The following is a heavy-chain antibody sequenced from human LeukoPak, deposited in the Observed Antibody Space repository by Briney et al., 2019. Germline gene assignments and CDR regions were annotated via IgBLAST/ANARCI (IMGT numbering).Heavy chain of an antibody. V-gene: IGHV3-48*03. Sequence: GGSLRLSCAASGFTFSNYEMNWVRQAPGKGLEGISHISNFGDIIHYADSVEGRFTISRDNAKNSLYLQLDSLRAGDTAVYYCAELGITMIGCVWGKGTTVTISS. J-gene: IGHJ6*04. CDR2: ISNFGDII. CDR3: AELGITMIGCV. D-gene: IGHD3-10*02. CDR1: GFTFSNYE.